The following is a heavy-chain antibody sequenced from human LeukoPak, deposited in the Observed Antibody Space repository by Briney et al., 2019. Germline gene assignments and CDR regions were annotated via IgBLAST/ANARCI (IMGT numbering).Heavy chain of an antibody. CDR1: GFTFSSYW. J-gene: IGHJ4*02. Sequence: GGSLRLSCAASGFTFSSYWMNWVRQAPGKGLVWVSRIASDGSSTAYADSVKGRFSISRDNAKNTLYLQMNSLRVEDTAVYYCARGRPHGNDYWGQGTLVTVSS. CDR2: IASDGSST. CDR3: ARGRPHGNDY. V-gene: IGHV3-74*01. D-gene: IGHD4-23*01.